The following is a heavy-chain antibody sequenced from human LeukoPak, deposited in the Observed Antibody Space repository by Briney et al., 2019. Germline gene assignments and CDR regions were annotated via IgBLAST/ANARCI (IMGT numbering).Heavy chain of an antibody. J-gene: IGHJ4*02. D-gene: IGHD3-10*01. CDR2: INSDGSST. CDR3: AREGLLWSRGEYYFDY. Sequence: GGSLRLSCAASGFTFSDYYMSWIRQAPGKGLVWVSRINSDGSSTSYADSVKGRFTISRDNAKNTLYLQMNSLRAEDTAVYYCAREGLLWSRGEYYFDYWGQGTLVTVSS. V-gene: IGHV3-74*01. CDR1: GFTFSDYY.